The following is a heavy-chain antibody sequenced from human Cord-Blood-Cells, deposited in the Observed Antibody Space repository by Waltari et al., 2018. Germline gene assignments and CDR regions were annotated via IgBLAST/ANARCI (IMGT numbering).Heavy chain of an antibody. Sequence: QVQLQESGPGLVKPSQTLSLTCTVSGGSISSGSYSWSWVRQPAGKGLEWIGYIYTSGSTNYNPSLKSRVTISVDTSKNQFSLKLSSVTAADTAVYYCARGAIFGVVIDYWGQGTLVTVSS. D-gene: IGHD3-3*01. CDR1: GGSISSGSYS. CDR3: ARGAIFGVVIDY. CDR2: IYTSGST. V-gene: IGHV4-61*09. J-gene: IGHJ4*02.